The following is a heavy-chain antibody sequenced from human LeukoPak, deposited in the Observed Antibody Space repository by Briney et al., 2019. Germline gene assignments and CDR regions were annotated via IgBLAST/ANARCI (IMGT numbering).Heavy chain of an antibody. V-gene: IGHV3-33*01. CDR1: GFTFSSYG. J-gene: IGHJ6*02. CDR3: ARSSLGATLYYYGMDV. CDR2: IWYDGSNK. D-gene: IGHD1-26*01. Sequence: PGGSLRLSCATSGFTFSSYGMHWVRQAPGKGLEWVAVIWYDGSNKYYADSVKGRFTISRDNSKNTLYLQMNSLRAEDTAVYYCARSSLGATLYYYGMDVWGQGTTVTVSS.